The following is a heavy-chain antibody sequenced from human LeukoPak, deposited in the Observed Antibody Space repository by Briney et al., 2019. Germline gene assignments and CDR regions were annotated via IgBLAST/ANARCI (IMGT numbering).Heavy chain of an antibody. CDR2: IYYSGSN. CDR3: AREGGGYSYGYYYYYYMDV. D-gene: IGHD5-18*01. Sequence: SETLSLTCTVSGGSISSYYWRWLRQPPGRGGEGIGYIYYSGSNKYNPSLKSRVTISVDTSKNQFSLKLSSVTAADTAVYYCAREGGGYSYGYYYYYYMDVWGKGTTVTVSS. J-gene: IGHJ6*03. CDR1: GGSISSYY. V-gene: IGHV4-59*01.